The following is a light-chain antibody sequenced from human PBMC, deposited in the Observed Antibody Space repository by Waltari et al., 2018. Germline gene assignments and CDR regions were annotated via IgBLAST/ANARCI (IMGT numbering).Light chain of an antibody. J-gene: IGLJ2*01. Sequence: QSALTQPASVSGSPGQSITISCTGTSSDVGGYNYVSWYQQHPGKAPKLMIYYVSKRPSVVANRFAGSKSGNTASLTISGLQAEDEADYYCSSYTSSSTPVVFGGGTKLTVL. CDR1: SSDVGGYNY. CDR2: YVS. CDR3: SSYTSSSTPVV. V-gene: IGLV2-14*01.